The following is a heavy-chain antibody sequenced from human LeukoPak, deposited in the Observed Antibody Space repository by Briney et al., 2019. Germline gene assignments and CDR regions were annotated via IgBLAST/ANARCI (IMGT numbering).Heavy chain of an antibody. CDR2: TSGYNGNT. V-gene: IGHV1-18*01. D-gene: IGHD5-18*01. Sequence: ASVKVSCKASGYSFTSHGISWVRQAPGQGLEWMGWTSGYNGNTNYAQKFQGRVTMTTDTSTSTAYMELRSLRSDDTAIYYCARQVDTTMALPDYWGQGTLVTVSS. J-gene: IGHJ4*02. CDR1: GYSFTSHG. CDR3: ARQVDTTMALPDY.